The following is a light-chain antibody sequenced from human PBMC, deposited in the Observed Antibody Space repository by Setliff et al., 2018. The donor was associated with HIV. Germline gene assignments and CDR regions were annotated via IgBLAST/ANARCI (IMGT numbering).Light chain of an antibody. CDR2: EVS. Sequence: QSALTQPASVSGSPGQSITISCTGTNWDVGGGHRYVSWYQQHPGKAPKLMIYEVSKRPSGVSNRFSGSKSGNTASLTISGLQAEDEADYYCCSYAGSSTYVFGTGTKVTVL. V-gene: IGLV2-23*02. CDR1: NWDVGGGHR. CDR3: CSYAGSSTYV. J-gene: IGLJ1*01.